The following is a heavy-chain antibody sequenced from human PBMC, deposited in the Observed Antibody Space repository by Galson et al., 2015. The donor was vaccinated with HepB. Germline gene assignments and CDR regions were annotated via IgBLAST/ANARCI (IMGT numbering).Heavy chain of an antibody. CDR3: VRTMLKDGGQYLDFWGGYYFFDL. J-gene: IGHJ4*01. D-gene: IGHD3-3*01. Sequence: LRLSCAASGFTFGTYTMHWVRQAPGKRLEYVSSISPDGNNKYEADSVKGRFTISRDNSRNTLYLQMSSLRADDTAVYYCVRTMLKDGGQYLDFWGGYYFFDLWGLGTLVTVSS. CDR2: ISPDGNNK. V-gene: IGHV3-64D*08. CDR1: GFTFGTYT.